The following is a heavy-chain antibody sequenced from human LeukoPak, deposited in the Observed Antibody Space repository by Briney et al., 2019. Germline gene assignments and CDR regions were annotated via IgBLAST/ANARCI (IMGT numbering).Heavy chain of an antibody. V-gene: IGHV3-30*03. J-gene: IGHJ4*02. Sequence: GGSLRLSCAAYGFTFSTYKMHWVRQAPGKGLEWVAVISYDGSDKYYADSVKGRFTISRDNSKNTLYLQMNSLRAEDTAVYHCARFDVGSSGYDPDYWGQGTLVTVSS. CDR1: GFTFSTYK. CDR3: ARFDVGSSGYDPDY. D-gene: IGHD5-12*01. CDR2: ISYDGSDK.